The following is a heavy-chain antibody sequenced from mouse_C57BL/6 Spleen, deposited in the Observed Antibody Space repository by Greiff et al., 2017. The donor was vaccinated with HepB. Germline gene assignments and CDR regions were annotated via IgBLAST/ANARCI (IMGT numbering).Heavy chain of an antibody. V-gene: IGHV1-52*01. J-gene: IGHJ1*03. D-gene: IGHD4-1*01. Sequence: QVQLQQPGAELVRPGSSVKLSCKASGYTFTSYWMHWVKQRPIQGLEWIGNIDPSDSETHYNQKFKDKATLTVDKSSSTAYMQLSSLTSEDSAVYYCARERWDGDFDVWGTGTTVTVSS. CDR1: GYTFTSYW. CDR3: ARERWDGDFDV. CDR2: IDPSDSET.